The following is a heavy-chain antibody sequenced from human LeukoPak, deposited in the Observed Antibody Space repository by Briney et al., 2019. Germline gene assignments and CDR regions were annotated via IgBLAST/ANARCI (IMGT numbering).Heavy chain of an antibody. D-gene: IGHD6-19*01. V-gene: IGHV1-24*01. CDR1: GYTLTELS. J-gene: IGHJ4*02. Sequence: GASVKVSCKVSGYTLTELSMHWVRQAPGKGLEWMGGFDPEDGETIYAQKFQGRVTMTEDTSTDTACMELSSLRSEDTAVYYCATDRRFSSGWAYWGQGTLVTVSS. CDR2: FDPEDGET. CDR3: ATDRRFSSGWAY.